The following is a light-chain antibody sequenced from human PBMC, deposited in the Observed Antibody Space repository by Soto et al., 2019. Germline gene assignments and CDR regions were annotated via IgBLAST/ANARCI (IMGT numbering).Light chain of an antibody. J-gene: IGKJ1*01. Sequence: SPSALTAYIKDRVNISGRASQSISSWLAWYQQKPGKAPKLLIYKASSLESGVPRRFSGSGAVRKFTLPICRLRPYDFATYYSQQYNSYPQAFGQGTKVDIK. CDR2: KAS. V-gene: IGKV1-5*03. CDR1: QSISSW. CDR3: QQYNSYPQA.